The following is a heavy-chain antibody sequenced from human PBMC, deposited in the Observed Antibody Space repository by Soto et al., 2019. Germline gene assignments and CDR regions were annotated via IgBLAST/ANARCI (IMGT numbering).Heavy chain of an antibody. D-gene: IGHD3-22*01. CDR2: MNPNSGNT. CDR1: GYTFRDYD. CDR3: TRRARIGKQLWLPFDS. V-gene: IGHV1-8*01. J-gene: IGHJ4*02. Sequence: QVQLVQSGAEVKKPGASVMVSCKASGYTFRDYDINWVQQASGQGLEWMGWMNPNSGNTAYAQKFQGRVTMTGDTTTHTAYMELSSLTSADTAVYYCTRRARIGKQLWLPFDSWAQGTLVTVSS.